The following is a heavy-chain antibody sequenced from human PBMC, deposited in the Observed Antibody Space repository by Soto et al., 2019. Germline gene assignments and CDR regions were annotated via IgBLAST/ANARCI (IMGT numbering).Heavy chain of an antibody. CDR1: GFTFSSYG. CDR2: IWYDGSNK. D-gene: IGHD3-22*01. V-gene: IGHV3-33*01. Sequence: LSLTCAASGFTFSSYGMHWVRQAPGKGLEWVAVIWYDGSNKYYADSVKGRFTISRDNSKNTLYLQMNSLRAEDTAVYYCAREPGYYYDSSGLTPLDYWGQGTLVTVSS. CDR3: AREPGYYYDSSGLTPLDY. J-gene: IGHJ4*02.